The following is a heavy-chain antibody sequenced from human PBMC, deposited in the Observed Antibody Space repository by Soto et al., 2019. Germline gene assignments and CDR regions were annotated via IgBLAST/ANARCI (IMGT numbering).Heavy chain of an antibody. V-gene: IGHV3-30-3*01. CDR1: GFTFSSYA. CDR3: ARARIAARGWFDP. J-gene: IGHJ5*02. CDR2: ISYDGSNK. Sequence: QVQLVESGGGVVQPGRSLRLSCAASGFTFSSYAMHWVRQAPGKGLEWVAVISYDGSNKYYADSVKGRFTISRDNSKNTLSLQMNSLRAEDTAVYYCARARIAARGWFDPWGQGTLVTVSS. D-gene: IGHD6-6*01.